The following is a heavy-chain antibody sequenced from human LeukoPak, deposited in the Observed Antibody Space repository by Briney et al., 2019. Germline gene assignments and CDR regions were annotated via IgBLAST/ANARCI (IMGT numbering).Heavy chain of an antibody. CDR3: AKLVGNSDFDF. CDR2: MSGGGGST. J-gene: IGHJ4*02. CDR1: GFTFSSCA. Sequence: GGSLRLSCAASGFTFSSCAMSWVRQAPGKGLEWVSAMSGGGGSTNYADAVKGRFTISRDNSKNTLYLQMNSLRAEDTAVYYCAKLVGNSDFDFWGQGTLVTVSS. V-gene: IGHV3-23*01. D-gene: IGHD4-23*01.